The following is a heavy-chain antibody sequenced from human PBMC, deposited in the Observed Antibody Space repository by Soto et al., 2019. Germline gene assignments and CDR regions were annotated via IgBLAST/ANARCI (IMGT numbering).Heavy chain of an antibody. CDR3: ARDLLVGDYYDSSNLAFDI. D-gene: IGHD3-22*01. J-gene: IGHJ3*02. Sequence: QVQLVQSGAEVKKPGSSVKVPCKASGGTFSSYAISWVRQAPGQGLEWMGGIIPIFGTANYAQKFQGRVTITADESTSTAYMELSSLRSEDTAVYYCARDLLVGDYYDSSNLAFDIWGQGTMVTVSS. V-gene: IGHV1-69*12. CDR1: GGTFSSYA. CDR2: IIPIFGTA.